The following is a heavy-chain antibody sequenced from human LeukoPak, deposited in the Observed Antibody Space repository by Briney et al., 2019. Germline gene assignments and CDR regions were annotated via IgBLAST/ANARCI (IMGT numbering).Heavy chain of an antibody. J-gene: IGHJ4*02. D-gene: IGHD5-18*01. CDR2: ISSSSSYI. V-gene: IGHV3-21*01. CDR3: ARSGDTVMVTGHFYY. Sequence: GGSLRLSCAASGVTFSSYSMDWVRQAPGKGLEWVSSISSSSSYIYYADSVKGRFTISRDNAKNSLYLQMNSLRAEDTAVYYCARSGDTVMVTGHFYYWGQGTLVTVSS. CDR1: GVTFSSYS.